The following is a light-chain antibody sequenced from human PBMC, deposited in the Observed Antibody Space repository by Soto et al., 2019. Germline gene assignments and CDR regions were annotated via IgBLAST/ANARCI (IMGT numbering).Light chain of an antibody. CDR3: QQTYNLPPT. J-gene: IGKJ4*01. Sequence: DIQLTQSPSSLSASVGDRVSITCRTRQTISNYLNWYRHRPGQAPKLLIYSTSNLQGGVPSRFSGGGAGTEFTLTISSLQPEDFGSYSCQQTYNLPPTFGGGTRVQIK. CDR2: STS. CDR1: QTISNY. V-gene: IGKV1-39*01.